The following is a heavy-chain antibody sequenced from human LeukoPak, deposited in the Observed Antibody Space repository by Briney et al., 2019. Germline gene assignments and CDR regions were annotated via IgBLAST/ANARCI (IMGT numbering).Heavy chain of an antibody. J-gene: IGHJ4*02. CDR2: ISSRSSYI. CDR3: AREDYYDSSGYDY. V-gene: IGHV3-21*06. Sequence: PGGSLRLSCAASGFAFSKLAMGWVRQAPGKGLEWVSSISSRSSYIYYADSVKGRFTISRDNAKNSLYLQMNSLRAEDTAVYYCAREDYYDSSGYDYWGQGTLVTVSS. CDR1: GFAFSKLA. D-gene: IGHD3-22*01.